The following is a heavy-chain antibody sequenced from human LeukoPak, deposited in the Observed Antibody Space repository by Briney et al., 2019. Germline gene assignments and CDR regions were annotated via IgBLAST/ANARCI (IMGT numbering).Heavy chain of an antibody. Sequence: GGSLRLSCAPSGFTFSSYGMHWVRQAPGKGLEWVAVISFDGSNRYYTDSVKGRFTISRDNSKNTLYLQMNSLRAEDTAVYYCAKTKLVATEYNYFDYWGQGTLVTVSS. CDR1: GFTFSSYG. J-gene: IGHJ4*02. CDR3: AKTKLVATEYNYFDY. D-gene: IGHD5-12*01. V-gene: IGHV3-30*18. CDR2: ISFDGSNR.